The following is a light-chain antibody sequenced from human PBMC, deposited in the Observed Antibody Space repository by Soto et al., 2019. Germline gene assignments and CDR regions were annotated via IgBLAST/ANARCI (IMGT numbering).Light chain of an antibody. V-gene: IGKV1-33*01. CDR3: HHHHSLPPWT. Sequence: DIQMTQSPSSLSTFVGDRVTMTCQASQAISNSLNWYQQKPGKPPQLLIYDASNLETGVSPRFSAGGSGTNFTLTINSLQPEDLATYYCHHHHSLPPWTFGPGTKVEI. CDR2: DAS. J-gene: IGKJ1*01. CDR1: QAISNS.